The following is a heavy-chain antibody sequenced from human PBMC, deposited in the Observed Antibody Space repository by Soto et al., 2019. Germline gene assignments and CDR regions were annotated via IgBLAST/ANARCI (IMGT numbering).Heavy chain of an antibody. CDR2: IIPIFGTA. V-gene: IGHV1-69*13. Sequence: SVKVSCKASGGTFSSYAISGVRQAPGEGLEWMGGIIPIFGTANYAQKFQGRVTITADESTSTAYMELSSLRSEDTAVYYCARSRVVALWFGEPYISPYGMDVWGQGTTVTVSS. CDR1: GGTFSSYA. CDR3: ARSRVVALWFGEPYISPYGMDV. J-gene: IGHJ6*02. D-gene: IGHD3-10*01.